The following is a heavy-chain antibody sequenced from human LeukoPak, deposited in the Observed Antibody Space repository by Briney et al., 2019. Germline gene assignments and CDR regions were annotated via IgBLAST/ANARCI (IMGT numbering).Heavy chain of an antibody. CDR1: GYTFTSYD. CDR3: ARGGYFLPAAIWSYYYGMDV. V-gene: IGHV1-8*01. J-gene: IGHJ6*02. Sequence: ASVKVSCKASGYTFTSYDINWVRQATGQGLEWMGCMNPNSCNTGYAQKFQGRVTMTRNTSISTAYMELGSLGSEDTAVYYCARGGYFLPAAIWSYYYGMDVWGQGTTVTVSS. D-gene: IGHD2-2*02. CDR2: MNPNSCNT.